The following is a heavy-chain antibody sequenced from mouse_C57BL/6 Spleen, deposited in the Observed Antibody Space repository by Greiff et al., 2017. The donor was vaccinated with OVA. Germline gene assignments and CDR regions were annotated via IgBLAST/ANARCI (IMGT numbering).Heavy chain of an antibody. Sequence: QVHVKQSGAELARPGASVKLSCKASGYTFTSYGISWVKQRPGQGLEWIGEIYPSSGSTYYTEKFKGQATLTADKSSSPAYMELRRLTSEDSAVYFCLYYGSTFDDWGQGTTLTVSS. D-gene: IGHD1-1*01. CDR2: IYPSSGST. CDR3: LYYGSTFDD. J-gene: IGHJ2*01. V-gene: IGHV1-81*01. CDR1: GYTFTSYG.